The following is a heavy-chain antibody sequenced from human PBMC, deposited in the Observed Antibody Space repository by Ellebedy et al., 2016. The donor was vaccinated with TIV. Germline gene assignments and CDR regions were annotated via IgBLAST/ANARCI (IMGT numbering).Heavy chain of an antibody. Sequence: SETLSLTXTVSGGSISSSSYYWGWIRQPPGKGLEWIGSIYYSGSTCYNPSLKSRVTISVDTSKNQFSLKLSSVTAADTAVYYCARASGVVVAAPPDWYFDLWGRGTLVTVSS. J-gene: IGHJ2*01. D-gene: IGHD2-15*01. V-gene: IGHV4-39*07. CDR2: IYYSGST. CDR3: ARASGVVVAAPPDWYFDL. CDR1: GGSISSSSYY.